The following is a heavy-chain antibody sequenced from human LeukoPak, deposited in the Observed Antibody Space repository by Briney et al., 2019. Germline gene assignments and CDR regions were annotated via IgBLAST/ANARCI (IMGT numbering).Heavy chain of an antibody. D-gene: IGHD3-22*01. CDR3: AREGRYYYDSSGSDY. Sequence: ASVKVSCKASGYTFTSYYMHWVRQAPGQGLEWMGIINPSGGSTSYAQKFQGRVTMTTDTSTSTAYMELRSLRSDDTAVYYCAREGRYYYDSSGSDYWGQGTLVTVSS. V-gene: IGHV1-46*01. CDR2: INPSGGST. J-gene: IGHJ4*02. CDR1: GYTFTSYY.